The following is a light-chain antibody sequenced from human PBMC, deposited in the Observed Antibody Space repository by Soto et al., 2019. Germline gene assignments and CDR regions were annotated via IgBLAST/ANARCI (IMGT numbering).Light chain of an antibody. V-gene: IGKV1-6*01. Sequence: AIQMTQSPSSLSAFVGDRVTIACRASQGIRSDLGWYQQKPGKAPKLLIYGASSLQSGVPSRFSGSGSGTDFTLTISSLQPEDFATYYCLQDYNYPRTFGQGTNVEIK. CDR3: LQDYNYPRT. J-gene: IGKJ1*01. CDR2: GAS. CDR1: QGIRSD.